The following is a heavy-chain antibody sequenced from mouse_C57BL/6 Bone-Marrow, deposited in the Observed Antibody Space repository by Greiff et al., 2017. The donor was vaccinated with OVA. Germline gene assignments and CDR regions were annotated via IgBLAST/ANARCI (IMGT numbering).Heavy chain of an antibody. CDR1: GFTFSDFY. Sequence: EVQGVESGGGLVQSGRSLRLSCATSGFTFSDFYMEWVRQAPGKGLEWIAASRNKANDYTTEYSASVKGRFIVSRDTSQSILYLQMNALRAEDTAIYYCARVGYPLWYFDVWGTGTTVTVSS. D-gene: IGHD2-2*01. CDR2: SRNKANDYTT. CDR3: ARVGYPLWYFDV. V-gene: IGHV7-1*01. J-gene: IGHJ1*03.